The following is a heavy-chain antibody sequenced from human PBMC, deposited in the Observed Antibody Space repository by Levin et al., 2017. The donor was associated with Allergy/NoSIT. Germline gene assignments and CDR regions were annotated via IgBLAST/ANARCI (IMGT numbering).Heavy chain of an antibody. J-gene: IGHJ3*02. V-gene: IGHV3-33*01. CDR3: AREQKFYDFWSGSYTGDDAFDI. D-gene: IGHD3-3*01. CDR1: GFTFRTYG. Sequence: GESLKISCEASGFTFRTYGMHWVRQAPGKGLEWVALIWFDGSNKYCADSVKGRFTISRDNSKNTLYLQMNSLRVEDTAVYYCAREQKFYDFWSGSYTGDDAFDIWGQGTMVTVSS. CDR2: IWFDGSNK.